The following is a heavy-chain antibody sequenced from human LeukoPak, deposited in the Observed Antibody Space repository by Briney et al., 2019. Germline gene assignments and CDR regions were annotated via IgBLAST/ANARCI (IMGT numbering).Heavy chain of an antibody. J-gene: IGHJ4*02. CDR1: GFTFSSYW. CDR3: ARGIGTTWDTNHPNFHY. Sequence: GGSLRLSCAASGFTFSSYWMHWVRQAPGKGLVWVSRINSDGIPTYYADSVKGRFTISRDNAKNTLYLQMNSLRAEDTAVYYCARGIGTTWDTNHPNFHYWGQGTLVTVSS. CDR2: INSDGIPT. V-gene: IGHV3-74*01. D-gene: IGHD1-1*01.